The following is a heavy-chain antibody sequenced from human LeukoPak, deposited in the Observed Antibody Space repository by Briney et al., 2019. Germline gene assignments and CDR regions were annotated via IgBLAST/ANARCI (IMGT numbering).Heavy chain of an antibody. Sequence: TGGSLRLSCAASGFTFSSYAMSWVRQAPGKGLEWVSAISGSGGSTYYADSVKGRFTISRDNSKNTLYLQMNGLRAEDTAVYYCAKDNRGYYDSSGYYIYWGQGTLVTVSS. D-gene: IGHD3-22*01. CDR3: AKDNRGYYDSSGYYIY. CDR2: ISGSGGST. V-gene: IGHV3-23*01. CDR1: GFTFSSYA. J-gene: IGHJ4*02.